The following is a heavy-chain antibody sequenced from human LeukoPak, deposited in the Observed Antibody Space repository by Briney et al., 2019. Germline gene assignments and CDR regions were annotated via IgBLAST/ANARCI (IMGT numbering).Heavy chain of an antibody. CDR1: GYTFTGYY. CDR3: ARVGPHYDYVWGSYRSVFDY. CDR2: INPNSGGT. V-gene: IGHV1-2*02. J-gene: IGHJ4*02. Sequence: ASVKVSCKASGYTFTGYYMHWVRQAPGQGLEWMGWINPNSGGTNYAQKFQGRVTMTRDTSISTAYMELSRLRSDDTAVCYCARVGPHYDYVWGSYRSVFDYWGQGTLVTVSS. D-gene: IGHD3-16*02.